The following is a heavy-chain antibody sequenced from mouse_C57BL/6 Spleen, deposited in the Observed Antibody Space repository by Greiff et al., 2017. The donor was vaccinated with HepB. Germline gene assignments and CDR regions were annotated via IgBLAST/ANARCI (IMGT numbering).Heavy chain of an antibody. CDR1: GYTFTSYW. CDR2: IHPNSGST. V-gene: IGHV1-64*01. D-gene: IGHD1-1*01. CDR3: AITTVVGAMDY. J-gene: IGHJ4*01. Sequence: QVQLQQPGAELVKPGASVKLSCKASGYTFTSYWMHWVKQRPGQGLEWIGMIHPNSGSTNYNEKFKSKATLTVVKSSSTAYMQLSSLTSEDSAVYYCAITTVVGAMDYWGQGTSVTVSS.